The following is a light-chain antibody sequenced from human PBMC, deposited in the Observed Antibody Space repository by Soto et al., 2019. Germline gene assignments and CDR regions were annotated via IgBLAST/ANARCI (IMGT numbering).Light chain of an antibody. CDR1: QSIGSN. Sequence: EIVMTQSPATLSVSPGERATLSCRASQSIGSNLAWYQQKPGQAPRLLIYGASTRATGIPARFSGSGSGTEFTLTISSLQSEDFAVYYCQQYSIWPYTFGQGTKLEIK. CDR2: GAS. J-gene: IGKJ2*01. V-gene: IGKV3-15*01. CDR3: QQYSIWPYT.